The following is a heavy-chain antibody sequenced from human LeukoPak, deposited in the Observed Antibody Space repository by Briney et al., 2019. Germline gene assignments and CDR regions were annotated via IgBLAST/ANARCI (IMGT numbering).Heavy chain of an antibody. D-gene: IGHD3-16*02. V-gene: IGHV1-2*02. CDR1: GYTFTGYS. CDR2: INPNTGGT. CDR3: ARAPDYDYVWGTYRLGY. J-gene: IGHJ4*02. Sequence: SVKVSCKASGYTFTGYSIQWVRQAPGQGLEWMGWINPNTGGTNYAQKFQGRVTMTRDTSISTVYMELSSLRFDDTGVFYCARAPDYDYVWGTYRLGYWGQGSLVTVSS.